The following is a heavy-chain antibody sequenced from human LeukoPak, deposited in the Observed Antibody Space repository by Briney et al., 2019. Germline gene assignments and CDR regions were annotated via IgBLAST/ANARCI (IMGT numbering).Heavy chain of an antibody. CDR1: GGSISSSSYY. CDR3: ARERRTATTYDY. Sequence: SETLSLTCTVSGGSISSSSYYWGWIRQPPGKELEWIGSIYYSGSTYYNPSLKSRVTISVDTSKSQFSLKLSSVTAADTAVYYCARERRTATTYDYWGQGTLVTVSS. D-gene: IGHD4-17*01. V-gene: IGHV4-39*07. J-gene: IGHJ4*02. CDR2: IYYSGST.